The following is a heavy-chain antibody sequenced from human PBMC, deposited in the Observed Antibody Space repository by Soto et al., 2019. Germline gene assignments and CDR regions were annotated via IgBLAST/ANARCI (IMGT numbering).Heavy chain of an antibody. CDR2: INHSGST. Sequence: SETLSLTCAVYGGSFSGYYWSWIRQPPGKGLEWIGEINHSGSTNYNPSLKSRVTISVDTSKNQFSLKLSSVTAADTAVYYCARGGIAVAAPKTYYFDYWGQGTLVTVSS. CDR1: GGSFSGYY. J-gene: IGHJ4*02. V-gene: IGHV4-34*01. D-gene: IGHD6-19*01. CDR3: ARGGIAVAAPKTYYFDY.